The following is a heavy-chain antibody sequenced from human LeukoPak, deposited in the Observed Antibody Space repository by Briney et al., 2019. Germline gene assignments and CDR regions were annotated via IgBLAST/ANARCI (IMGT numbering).Heavy chain of an antibody. CDR1: GFTFSSYA. CDR3: AKDSPGWEQQLIPVDY. CDR2: ISGSGGST. J-gene: IGHJ4*02. V-gene: IGHV3-23*01. D-gene: IGHD6-13*01. Sequence: GGSLRLSCAASGFTFSSYAMSWVRQAPGKGLEWVSAISGSGGSTYYADSVKGRFSISRDNSKNTLYLQMNSLRAEDTAVYYCAKDSPGWEQQLIPVDYWGQGTLVTVSS.